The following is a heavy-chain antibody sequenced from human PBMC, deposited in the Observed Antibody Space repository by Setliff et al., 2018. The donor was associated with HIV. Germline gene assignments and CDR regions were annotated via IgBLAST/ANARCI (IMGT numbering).Heavy chain of an antibody. CDR3: AGDVGVSYYYYYYMDV. J-gene: IGHJ6*03. CDR2: IYYSGST. V-gene: IGHV4-39*02. CDR1: GGSNSSSSYY. Sequence: SETLSLTCTVSGGSNSSSSYYWGWIRQPPGKGLEWIGSIYYSGSTYYNPSLKSRVTISVDTSKNQFSLKLSSVTAADTAVYYCAGDVGVSYYYYYYMDVWGKGTTVTVSS. D-gene: IGHD2-8*02.